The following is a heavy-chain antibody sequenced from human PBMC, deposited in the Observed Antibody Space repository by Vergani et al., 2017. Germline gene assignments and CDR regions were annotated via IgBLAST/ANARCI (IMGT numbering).Heavy chain of an antibody. D-gene: IGHD6-13*01. J-gene: IGHJ6*02. Sequence: QVQLVESGGGVVQPGRSLRLSCAASGFTFSSYAMHWVRQAPGKGLEWVAVISYDGSNKYYADSVKGRFTISRDNSKNTLYLQMNSLGAEDTAVYYCARDRDSSSWYYYGMDVWGQGTTVTVSS. CDR3: ARDRDSSSWYYYGMDV. CDR2: ISYDGSNK. V-gene: IGHV3-30-3*01. CDR1: GFTFSSYA.